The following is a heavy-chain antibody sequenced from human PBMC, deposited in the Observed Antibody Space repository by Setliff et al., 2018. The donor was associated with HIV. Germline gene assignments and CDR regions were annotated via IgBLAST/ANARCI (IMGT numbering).Heavy chain of an antibody. J-gene: IGHJ4*02. CDR1: GGSISSHY. Sequence: SETLSLTCAVYGGSISSHYWSWIRQPPGKGLEWIGSIYYSGSTNYNPSLKSRVTISVDTSKNQFSLKLSSVTAADTAVYYCARDGPRGYSYGPGGYFDYWGQGTLVTVSS. D-gene: IGHD5-18*01. CDR2: IYYSGST. CDR3: ARDGPRGYSYGPGGYFDY. V-gene: IGHV4-59*11.